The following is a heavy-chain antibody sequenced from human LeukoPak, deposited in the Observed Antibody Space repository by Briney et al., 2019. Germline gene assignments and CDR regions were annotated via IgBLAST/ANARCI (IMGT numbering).Heavy chain of an antibody. CDR2: TSYDGTNK. Sequence: PGRSLRLSCAASGFTFSDYGMHWVRQAPGKGLEWVTVTSYDGTNKYYADSVKGRFTISRDNSRNTLYLQMNSLRVEDTAVYYCTKGGLGRTHSFSAGLDHWGQGTLVTVSS. D-gene: IGHD3/OR15-3a*01. CDR1: GFTFSDYG. CDR3: TKGGLGRTHSFSAGLDH. V-gene: IGHV3-30*18. J-gene: IGHJ4*02.